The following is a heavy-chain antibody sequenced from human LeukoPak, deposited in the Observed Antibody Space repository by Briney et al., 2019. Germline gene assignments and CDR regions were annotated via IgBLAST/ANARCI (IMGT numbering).Heavy chain of an antibody. CDR2: ISSSSSTI. Sequence: PSETLSLTCTVSGGSISSSSYYWGWIRQPPGKGLEWVSYISSSSSTIDYADSVKGRFTISRDNAKNSLYLQMNSLRAEDTAVYYCARDIGAPGRDYDFWSGYSSYYFDYWGQGTLVTVSS. CDR1: GGSISSSS. CDR3: ARDIGAPGRDYDFWSGYSSYYFDY. D-gene: IGHD3-3*01. V-gene: IGHV3-48*01. J-gene: IGHJ4*02.